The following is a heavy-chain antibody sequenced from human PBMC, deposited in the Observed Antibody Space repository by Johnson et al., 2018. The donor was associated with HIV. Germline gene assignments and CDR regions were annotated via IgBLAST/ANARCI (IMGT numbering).Heavy chain of an antibody. V-gene: IGHV3-7*02. CDR1: GFTFSSYG. Sequence: VQLVESGGGVVRPGGSLRLSCAASGFTFSSYGMHWVRQAPGKGLEWVANIKQDGSEKYYVDSVKGRFTISRDNAKNSLYLQMNSLRAEETAVYYCARALGYRGYDIYAFDIWGQGTMVTVSS. J-gene: IGHJ3*02. CDR3: ARALGYRGYDIYAFDI. CDR2: IKQDGSEK. D-gene: IGHD5-12*01.